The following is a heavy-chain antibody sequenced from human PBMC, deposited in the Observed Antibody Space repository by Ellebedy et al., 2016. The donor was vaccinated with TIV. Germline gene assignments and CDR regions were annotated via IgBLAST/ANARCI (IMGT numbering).Heavy chain of an antibody. J-gene: IGHJ6*02. D-gene: IGHD3-10*01. CDR3: AREVLGGQGAMYV. CDR2: IWSAGSKE. V-gene: IGHV3-33*01. CDR1: GSIFSHYH. Sequence: PGGSLRLSCEPSGSIFSHYHIHWVRPAPGKGLEWVALIWSAGSKEYYEASVKGRFTLSRANSKTTLYLQINSLTAKDTAVYYCAREVLGGQGAMYVWGQGTTVTVSS.